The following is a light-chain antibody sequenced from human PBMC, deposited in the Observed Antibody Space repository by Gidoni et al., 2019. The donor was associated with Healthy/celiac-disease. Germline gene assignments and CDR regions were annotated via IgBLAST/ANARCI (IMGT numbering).Light chain of an antibody. J-gene: IGKJ3*01. CDR3: QQSYSTPRP. V-gene: IGKV1-39*01. Sequence: DIQMTQSPSSLSASVGDRVTITCRASQSISSYLNWYQQKPGKAPKLLIYAASSLQSGVPSRFSGSGSGTDFTLTISSLQPEDFATYYCQQSYSTPRPFXPXTKVDIK. CDR1: QSISSY. CDR2: AAS.